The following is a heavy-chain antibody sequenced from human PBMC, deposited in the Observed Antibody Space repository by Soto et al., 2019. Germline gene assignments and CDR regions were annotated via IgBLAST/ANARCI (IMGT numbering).Heavy chain of an antibody. CDR3: AKDRGSGWYGYTIPAGDY. CDR1: GFTFSSYA. CDR2: ISGSGGST. J-gene: IGHJ4*02. D-gene: IGHD6-19*01. Sequence: GGSLRLSCAASGFTFSSYAMSWVRQAPGKGLEWVSAISGSGGSTYYADSVKGRFTISRDNSKNTLYLQMNSLRAEDTAVYYCAKDRGSGWYGYTIPAGDYWGQGTLVTVSS. V-gene: IGHV3-23*01.